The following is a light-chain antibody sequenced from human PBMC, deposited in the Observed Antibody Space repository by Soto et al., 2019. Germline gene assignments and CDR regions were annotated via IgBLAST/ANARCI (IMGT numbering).Light chain of an antibody. Sequence: ETVMTQSAAALSFSVGERVTLSCRASQSVSTNLAWYQQRPGQAPRLLIHDASTRATGVPDRISGSGSGTDFTLTISSLQSEECAIYYCQQDNNWPRTFGQGTKLEIK. V-gene: IGKV3-15*01. CDR3: QQDNNWPRT. CDR1: QSVSTN. J-gene: IGKJ2*01. CDR2: DAS.